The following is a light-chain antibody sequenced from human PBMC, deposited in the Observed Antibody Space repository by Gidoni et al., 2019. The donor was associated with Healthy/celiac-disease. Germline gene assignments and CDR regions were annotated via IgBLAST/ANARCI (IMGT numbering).Light chain of an antibody. CDR1: QRISSW. CDR2: AAS. CDR3: QQANSFPSYT. Sequence: DIQMTQSPSSVSASVGDRVTITCRASQRISSWLAWYQQKPGKAPKLLIYAASSLQSGVPSRFSGSGSGTDFTLTISILLPEDFATYYCQQANSFPSYTFGQXTKLDIK. J-gene: IGKJ2*01. V-gene: IGKV1-12*02.